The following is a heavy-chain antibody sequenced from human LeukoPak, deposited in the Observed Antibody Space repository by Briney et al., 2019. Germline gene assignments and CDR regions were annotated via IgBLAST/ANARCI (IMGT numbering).Heavy chain of an antibody. V-gene: IGHV3-23*01. J-gene: IGHJ5*02. CDR2: ISGSGGST. CDR1: GFTFSNAW. D-gene: IGHD1-26*01. CDR3: ARGGLWEPNWFDP. Sequence: PGGSLRLSCTASGFTFSNAWMNWVRQAPGKGLEWVSTISGSGGSTYYGDSVKGRFTISRDNSKNTLYLQMNSLRAEDTAVYYCARGGLWEPNWFDPWGQGTLVTVSS.